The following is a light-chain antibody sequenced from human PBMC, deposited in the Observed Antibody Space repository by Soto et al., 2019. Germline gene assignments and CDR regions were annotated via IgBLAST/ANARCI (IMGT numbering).Light chain of an antibody. Sequence: EIVLTQSPGTLSLSPGERATLSCRASQSITSNYLAWYQQKPGQAPRLLVYAVSGRPNGIPDRFSGSGSGTDFTLTISRLEPEDFALYYCQQYGSSITFGGGTKVEIK. J-gene: IGKJ4*01. CDR1: QSITSNY. CDR2: AVS. CDR3: QQYGSSIT. V-gene: IGKV3-20*01.